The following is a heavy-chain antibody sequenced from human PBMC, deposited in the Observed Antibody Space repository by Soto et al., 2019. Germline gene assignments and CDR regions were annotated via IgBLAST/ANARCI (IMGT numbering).Heavy chain of an antibody. D-gene: IGHD2-2*01. V-gene: IGHV1-2*04. CDR2: INPNSGGT. Sequence: ASVKVSCKASGYTFTGYYMHWVRQAPGQALEWMGWINPNSGGTNYAQKFQGWVTMTRDTSISTAYMELSRLRSDDTAVYYCARGAILGYCSSTSCSTGHYYYGMDVWGQGTTVTVS. CDR3: ARGAILGYCSSTSCSTGHYYYGMDV. J-gene: IGHJ6*02. CDR1: GYTFTGYY.